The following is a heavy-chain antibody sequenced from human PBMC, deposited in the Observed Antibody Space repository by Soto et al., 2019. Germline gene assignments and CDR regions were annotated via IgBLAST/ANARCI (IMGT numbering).Heavy chain of an antibody. Sequence: VGSLRLSCAASGFTFSSYGMHWVRQAPGKGLEWVAVISYDGSNKYYADSVKGRFTISRDNSKNTLYLQMNSLRAEDTAVYYCAKRPARTDYYYGMDVWGQGTTVTVSS. J-gene: IGHJ6*02. CDR1: GFTFSSYG. CDR2: ISYDGSNK. CDR3: AKRPARTDYYYGMDV. D-gene: IGHD1-1*01. V-gene: IGHV3-30*18.